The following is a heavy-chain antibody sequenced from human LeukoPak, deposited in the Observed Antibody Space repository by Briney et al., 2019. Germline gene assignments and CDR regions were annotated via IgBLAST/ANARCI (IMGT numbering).Heavy chain of an antibody. V-gene: IGHV1-8*01. CDR2: MNPNSGNT. Sequence: ASVKVSCKASGYTFTSYDINWVRQATGQGLEWMGRMNPNSGNTGYAQKFQGRVTMTRNTSISTAYMELSSLRSEDTAVYYCARGIAAAGTPLEFDYWGQGTLVTVSS. D-gene: IGHD6-13*01. CDR1: GYTFTSYD. CDR3: ARGIAAAGTPLEFDY. J-gene: IGHJ4*02.